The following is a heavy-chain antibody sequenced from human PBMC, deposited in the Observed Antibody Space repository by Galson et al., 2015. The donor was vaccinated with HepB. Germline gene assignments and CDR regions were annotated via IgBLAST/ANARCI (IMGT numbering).Heavy chain of an antibody. CDR3: ARERSRFLEWFGYYYMDV. CDR2: INAGNGNT. D-gene: IGHD3-3*01. CDR1: GYTFTSYA. V-gene: IGHV1-3*01. J-gene: IGHJ6*03. Sequence: SVKVSCKASGYTFTSYAMHWVRQAPGQRLEWMGWINAGNGNTKYSQKFQGRVTITRDTSASTAYMELSSLRSEDTAVYYCARERSRFLEWFGYYYMDVWGKGTTVTVSS.